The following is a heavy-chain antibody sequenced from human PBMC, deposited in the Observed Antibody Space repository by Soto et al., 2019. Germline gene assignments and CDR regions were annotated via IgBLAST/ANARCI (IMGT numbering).Heavy chain of an antibody. CDR3: ARYNSYAIDY. J-gene: IGHJ4*02. CDR2: IHYSGTT. V-gene: IGHV4-59*01. Sequence: SETLSLTCTVSGDSISSYYWSWIRQPPGKGLEWIANIHYSGTTNYNPSLASRVTLSVDTSKNQFSLKMTSVTAADRAMYFCARYNSYAIDYWGRGTLVTVSS. CDR1: GDSISSYY. D-gene: IGHD2-8*01.